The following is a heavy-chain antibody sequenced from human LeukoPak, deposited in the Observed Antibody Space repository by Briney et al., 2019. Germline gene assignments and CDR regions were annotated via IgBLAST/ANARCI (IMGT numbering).Heavy chain of an antibody. D-gene: IGHD3-22*01. CDR3: NTDSPPGYYDSSGYFASFDY. CDR2: IKIKTDGGTT. Sequence: GGSLRLSCAAAGSTFSNAWMSWGRQPPGKGLELGGRIKIKTDGGTTDYAAPVKGRFTISRDDSTNTLYLQMNSLTTEDTAVYYCNTDSPPGYYDSSGYFASFDYWGQGTLVTVSS. V-gene: IGHV3-15*01. CDR1: GSTFSNAW. J-gene: IGHJ4*02.